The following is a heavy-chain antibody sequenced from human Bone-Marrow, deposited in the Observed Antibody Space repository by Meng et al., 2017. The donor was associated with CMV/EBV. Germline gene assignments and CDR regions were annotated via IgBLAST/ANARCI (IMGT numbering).Heavy chain of an antibody. J-gene: IGHJ6*01. D-gene: IGHD4-11*01. Sequence: GESLKISCAASGFTFSSYWMSWVRQAPGKGLEWVANIKQDGSEKYYVDSVKGRFTISRDNAKNSLYLQMNSLRAEDTAVYYCARSSTVTTNYYYGMDVWGQGTTVTVYS. CDR3: ARSSTVTTNYYYGMDV. V-gene: IGHV3-7*01. CDR2: IKQDGSEK. CDR1: GFTFSSYW.